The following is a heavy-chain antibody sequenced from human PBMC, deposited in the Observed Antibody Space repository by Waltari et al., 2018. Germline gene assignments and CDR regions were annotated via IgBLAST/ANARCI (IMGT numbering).Heavy chain of an antibody. D-gene: IGHD2-15*01. V-gene: IGHV3-30*01. CDR2: ISYDGSNK. J-gene: IGHJ6*02. Sequence: QVQLVESGGGVVQPGRSLRLSCAASGFTFSSYAMHWVRQAPGQGLAGVAVISYDGSNKYYADSVKGRFTISRDNSKNTLYLQMNSLRAEDTAVYYCARDAAVCSGGSCYFNYYYGMDVWGQGTTVTVSS. CDR1: GFTFSSYA. CDR3: ARDAAVCSGGSCYFNYYYGMDV.